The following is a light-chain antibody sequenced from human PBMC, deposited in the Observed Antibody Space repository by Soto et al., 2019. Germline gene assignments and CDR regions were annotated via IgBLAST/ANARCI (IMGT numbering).Light chain of an antibody. CDR3: QQSYSTLSIS. J-gene: IGKJ5*01. Sequence: DIQMTQSPSSLSASVGDRVTITCRASESISRHLNWYQQKPGKAPNLLIYAASTFQNGVPSRFSVSGSGTDFTLTIRSLQPEDFATYYCQQSYSTLSISFGQGTRLEIK. CDR1: ESISRH. V-gene: IGKV1-39*01. CDR2: AAS.